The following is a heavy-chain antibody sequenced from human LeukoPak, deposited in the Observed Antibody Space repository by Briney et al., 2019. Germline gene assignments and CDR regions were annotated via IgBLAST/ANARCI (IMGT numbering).Heavy chain of an antibody. J-gene: IGHJ4*02. CDR1: GYTFTGYY. CDR2: INPNSGGT. D-gene: IGHD3-9*01. Sequence: ASVKVSCKASGYTFTGYYMHWVRQAPGQGLECMGWINPNSGGTNYAQKFQGRVTMTRDTSISTAYMELSRLRSDDTAVYYCARAGAYYDILTGYLDPYYFDYWGQGTLVTVSS. V-gene: IGHV1-2*02. CDR3: ARAGAYYDILTGYLDPYYFDY.